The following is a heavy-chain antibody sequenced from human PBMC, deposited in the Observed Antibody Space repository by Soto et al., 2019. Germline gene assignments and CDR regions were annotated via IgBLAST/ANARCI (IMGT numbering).Heavy chain of an antibody. Sequence: QVQLVQSGAEVKKPGASVKVSCKASGYTFTSYGISWVRQAPGQGLEWMGWISAYNGNTNYAQKLQGRVTMTTDTSXXTXYXXLRSLRSDDTAVYYCARIVLVPAAISLYYYYGMDVWGQGTTVTVSS. CDR2: ISAYNGNT. CDR1: GYTFTSYG. CDR3: ARIVLVPAAISLYYYYGMDV. D-gene: IGHD2-2*01. V-gene: IGHV1-18*01. J-gene: IGHJ6*02.